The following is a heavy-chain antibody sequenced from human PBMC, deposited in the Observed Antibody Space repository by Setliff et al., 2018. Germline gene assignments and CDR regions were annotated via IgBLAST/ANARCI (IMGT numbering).Heavy chain of an antibody. CDR3: SRLVRYCTTTSCQRLSGDEY. J-gene: IGHJ4*02. D-gene: IGHD2-2*01. Sequence: ASVKVSCKASGYTFSDYGITWVRQAPGQGLEWTGWISAYSGKAYYAQKLQDRATMTTDTSTGTAYLELRSLRSDDTAVYYCSRLVRYCTTTSCQRLSGDEYWGQGTLVTVSS. V-gene: IGHV1-18*01. CDR1: GYTFSDYG. CDR2: ISAYSGKA.